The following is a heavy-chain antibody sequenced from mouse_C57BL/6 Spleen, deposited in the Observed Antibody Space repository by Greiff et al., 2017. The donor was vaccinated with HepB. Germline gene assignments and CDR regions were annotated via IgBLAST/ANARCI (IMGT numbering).Heavy chain of an antibody. J-gene: IGHJ3*01. V-gene: IGHV1-61*01. Sequence: QVQLQQSGAELVRPGSSVKLSCKASGYTFTSYWMDWVKQRPGQGLEWIGNIYPSDSETHYNQKFKDKATLTVDKSSSTAYMQLSSLTSEDSAVYYCARPGQLRGFAYWGQGTLVTVSA. CDR1: GYTFTSYW. CDR2: IYPSDSET. CDR3: ARPGQLRGFAY. D-gene: IGHD3-2*02.